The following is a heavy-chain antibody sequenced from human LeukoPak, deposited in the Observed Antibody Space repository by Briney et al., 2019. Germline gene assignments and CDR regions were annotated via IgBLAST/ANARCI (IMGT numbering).Heavy chain of an antibody. Sequence: GGSLRLSCAASGFTFSNYAVSWVRQAPGKGLEWVSAISGSGSSTYYADSVKGRFTISRDNSKNTLYLQMNSLRAEDTAVFYCAKDGSVLPAAGFDYWGQGTLVTVSS. V-gene: IGHV3-23*01. CDR1: GFTFSNYA. CDR3: AKDGSVLPAAGFDY. CDR2: ISGSGSST. J-gene: IGHJ4*02. D-gene: IGHD2-2*01.